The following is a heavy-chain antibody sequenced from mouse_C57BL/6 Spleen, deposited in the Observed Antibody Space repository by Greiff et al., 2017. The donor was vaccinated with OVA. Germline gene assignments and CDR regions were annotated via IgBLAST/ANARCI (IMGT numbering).Heavy chain of an antibody. CDR2: IYPSDSET. CDR1: GYTFTSYW. Sequence: VQLQQPGAELVRPGSSVKLSCKASGYTFTSYWMDWVKQRPGQGLEWIGNIYPSDSETHYNQKFKDKATLTVDKSSSTAYMQLSSLTSEDSAVYYGARRGAGKYYFDYWGQGTTLTVSS. J-gene: IGHJ2*01. CDR3: ARRGAGKYYFDY. D-gene: IGHD3-3*01. V-gene: IGHV1-61*01.